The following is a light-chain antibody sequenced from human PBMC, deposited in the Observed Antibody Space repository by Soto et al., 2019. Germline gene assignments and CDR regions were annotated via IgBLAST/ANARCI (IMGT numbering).Light chain of an antibody. CDR1: QTTNNY. CDR3: LQYDNVPWT. J-gene: IGKJ1*01. V-gene: IGKV1-33*01. CDR2: AAS. Sequence: DIQMTQSPSSLSASVGDRVTITCRASQTTNNYLNWYQLKPGKAPKLLIYAASTLQTGVPSRFTGSGSGTDFTLTIISLQPEDIATYYCLQYDNVPWTFGEGTKVDIK.